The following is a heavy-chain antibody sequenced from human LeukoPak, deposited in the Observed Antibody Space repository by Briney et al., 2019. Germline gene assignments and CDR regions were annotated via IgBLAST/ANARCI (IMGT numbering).Heavy chain of an antibody. Sequence: PGGSLRLSCVASGFTFTNYWMTWVRQAPGKGLEWVANMKQDGREKYYVDSVKGRFTISRDDAKNSLYLQMNSLRAEDTAVYYCARDKPVTMVRGVILTNYYYYMDVWGKGTTVTISS. CDR2: MKQDGREK. CDR3: ARDKPVTMVRGVILTNYYYYMDV. J-gene: IGHJ6*03. V-gene: IGHV3-7*01. D-gene: IGHD3-10*01. CDR1: GFTFTNYW.